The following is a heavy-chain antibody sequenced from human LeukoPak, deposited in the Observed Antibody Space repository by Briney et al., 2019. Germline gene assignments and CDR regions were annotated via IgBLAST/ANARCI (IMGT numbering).Heavy chain of an antibody. Sequence: GASVTVSCKASGGTFSSYAISWVRQAPGQGLEWMGGVIPIFGTANYAQKFQGRVTITAGKSTSTAYMERSSLRSEETAVYYCAREGDISGGYFDYWGQGTLVTVSS. J-gene: IGHJ4*02. D-gene: IGHD3-16*01. CDR3: AREGDISGGYFDY. V-gene: IGHV1-69*06. CDR1: GGTFSSYA. CDR2: VIPIFGTA.